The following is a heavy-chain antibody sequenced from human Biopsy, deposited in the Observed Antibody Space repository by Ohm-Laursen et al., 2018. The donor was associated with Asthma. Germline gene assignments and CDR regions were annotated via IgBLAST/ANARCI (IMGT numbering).Heavy chain of an antibody. CDR1: GFTVSSNY. V-gene: IGHV3-53*01. J-gene: IGHJ4*02. D-gene: IGHD2-21*02. Sequence: SLRLSCAASGFTVSSNYMSWVRQAPGKGLEWVSVIYSGGSTYYADSVKGRFTISRDNSKNTLYLQMNSLRAEDTAVYYCAGGVVGDSPLCNYWGQGTQVTVSS. CDR3: AGGVVGDSPLCNY. CDR2: IYSGGST.